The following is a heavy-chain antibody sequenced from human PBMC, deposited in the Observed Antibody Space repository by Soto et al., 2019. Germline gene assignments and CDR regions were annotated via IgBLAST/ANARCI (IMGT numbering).Heavy chain of an antibody. CDR2: IYYSGST. CDR3: ARGDDSSGYYSGYFDY. Sequence: SETLSLTCTVSGGSISSYYWSWIRQPPGKGLEWIGYIYYSGSTNYNPSLKSRVTISVDTSKNQFSLKLSSVTAADTAVYYCARGDDSSGYYSGYFDYWGQGTLVTVSS. J-gene: IGHJ4*02. V-gene: IGHV4-59*01. D-gene: IGHD3-22*01. CDR1: GGSISSYY.